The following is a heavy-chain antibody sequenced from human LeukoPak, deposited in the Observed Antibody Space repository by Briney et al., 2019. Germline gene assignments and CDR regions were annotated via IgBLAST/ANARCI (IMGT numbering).Heavy chain of an antibody. V-gene: IGHV4-59*07. D-gene: IGHD3-10*01. J-gene: IGHJ3*02. Sequence: PSDTLSLICTVCGGSISSYYWSWIRQPPGKGLEWIGYIYYSGSTNYNPSLKSRVTISVDTSKNQFSLKLSSVTAADTAVYYCARIGSGISDAFDIWGQGTMVTVSS. CDR2: IYYSGST. CDR1: GGSISSYY. CDR3: ARIGSGISDAFDI.